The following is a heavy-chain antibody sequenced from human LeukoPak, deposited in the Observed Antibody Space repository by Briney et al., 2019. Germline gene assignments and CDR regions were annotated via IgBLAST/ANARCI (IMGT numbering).Heavy chain of an antibody. Sequence: GGSLRLSCSASGFTFSSFAMSWVRQAPGKGLEWVSVISGSGGSTYYADSVKGRFIISRDKSKNTLYLQMNSLRAEDTAVYYCTTDARLERFLEWAAPDAFDIWGQGTMVTVSS. J-gene: IGHJ3*02. CDR2: ISGSGGST. V-gene: IGHV3-23*01. CDR1: GFTFSSFA. CDR3: TTDARLERFLEWAAPDAFDI. D-gene: IGHD3-3*01.